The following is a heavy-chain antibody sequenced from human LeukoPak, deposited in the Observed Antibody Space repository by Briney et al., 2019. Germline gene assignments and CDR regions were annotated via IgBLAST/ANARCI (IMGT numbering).Heavy chain of an antibody. D-gene: IGHD6-19*01. J-gene: IGHJ4*02. V-gene: IGHV6-1*01. CDR2: TYYRSKWYN. CDR3: ARDHARYSSGWYYFDY. Sequence: SQTLSLTCAISGDSVSSNSAAWNWIRQSPSRGLGWLGRTYYRSKWYNDYAVSVKSRITINPDTSKNQFSLQLNSVTPEDTAVYYCARDHARYSSGWYYFDYWGQGTLVTVSS. CDR1: GDSVSSNSAA.